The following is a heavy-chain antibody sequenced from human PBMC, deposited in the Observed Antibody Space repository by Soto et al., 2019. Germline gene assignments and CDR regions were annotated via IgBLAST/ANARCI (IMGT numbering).Heavy chain of an antibody. J-gene: IGHJ6*02. V-gene: IGHV3-48*02. Sequence: GGSLRLSCRASGYDFRTYSMNWVRQAPGQGLEWIAYVSLDSDTIQYADSVKGRFTISRDDAENSLYLQMDSLRDEDTATYYCARLYYDYVWGQGATVTVSS. CDR1: GYDFRTYS. D-gene: IGHD3-3*01. CDR2: VSLDSDTI. CDR3: ARLYYDYV.